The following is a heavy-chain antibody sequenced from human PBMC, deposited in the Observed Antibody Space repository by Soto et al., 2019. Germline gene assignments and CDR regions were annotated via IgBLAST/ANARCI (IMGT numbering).Heavy chain of an antibody. CDR2: ITGRGDST. CDR3: TKDQDKTGFPSYFDP. CDR1: GFPFSDHA. V-gene: IGHV3-23*01. D-gene: IGHD1-26*01. Sequence: PGGSLRLSCAASGFPFSDHAMHWVRQTPGKGLEWVSAITGRGDSTYYADSVKGRFTISRDNSKNMLYLEMNTLRAEDTAIYYCTKDQDKTGFPSYFDPWGQGTLVTVSS. J-gene: IGHJ5*02.